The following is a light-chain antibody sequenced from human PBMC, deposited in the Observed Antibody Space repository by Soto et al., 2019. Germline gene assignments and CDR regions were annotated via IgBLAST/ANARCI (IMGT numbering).Light chain of an antibody. Sequence: QSALTQPASVSGSPGQSITISCTGTSSDVGGYNYVSWYQQHPGKAPKLMIYDVSNRPPGVSNRFYGSKSGNTASLTISGLQAEDEADYYCSSYTSSSTPYVFGTGTKLTVL. V-gene: IGLV2-14*01. CDR3: SSYTSSSTPYV. CDR2: DVS. CDR1: SSDVGGYNY. J-gene: IGLJ1*01.